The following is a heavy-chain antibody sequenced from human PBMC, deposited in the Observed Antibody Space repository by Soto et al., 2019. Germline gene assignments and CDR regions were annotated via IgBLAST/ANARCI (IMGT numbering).Heavy chain of an antibody. V-gene: IGHV4-31*03. CDR1: GGSISSGGYY. CDR3: ARHSLALRKNNWFDP. Sequence: SETLSLTCTVFGGSISSGGYYWSWIRQHPGKGLEWIGYIYYSGSTYYNPSLKSRVTISVDTSKNQFSLKLSSVTAADTALYFCARHSLALRKNNWFDPWGQGIMVTVSS. D-gene: IGHD3-3*02. J-gene: IGHJ5*02. CDR2: IYYSGST.